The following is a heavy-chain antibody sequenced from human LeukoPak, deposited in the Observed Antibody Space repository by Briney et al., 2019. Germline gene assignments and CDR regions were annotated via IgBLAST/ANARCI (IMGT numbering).Heavy chain of an antibody. J-gene: IGHJ4*02. Sequence: PGGSLRLSCAASGFTFSNAWMNWVRQAPGKGLEWVGRIKSKTDGGTTDYAAPVKGRFTISRDDSKNTLYLQMNSLRAEDTAVYYCVRAAPRDCSPTSCSLFDNWGQGILVTVSS. CDR1: GFTFSNAW. D-gene: IGHD2-2*01. CDR3: VRAAPRDCSPTSCSLFDN. CDR2: IKSKTDGGTT. V-gene: IGHV3-15*07.